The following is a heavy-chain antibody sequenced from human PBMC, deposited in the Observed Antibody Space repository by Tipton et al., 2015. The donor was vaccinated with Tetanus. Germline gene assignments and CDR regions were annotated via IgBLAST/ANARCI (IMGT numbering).Heavy chain of an antibody. Sequence: QLVQSGAEVKKPGSSVKVSCKASGGTFSSYAISWVRQAPGQGLEWMGGIIPIFGTANYAQKFQGRVTITADESTSTAYMELSSLRAEDTAVYYCARGVVGRYYYDSSGYGSFDYWGQGTLVSVSS. D-gene: IGHD3-22*01. CDR3: ARGVVGRYYYDSSGYGSFDY. CDR2: IIPIFGTA. J-gene: IGHJ4*02. CDR1: GGTFSSYA. V-gene: IGHV1-69*01.